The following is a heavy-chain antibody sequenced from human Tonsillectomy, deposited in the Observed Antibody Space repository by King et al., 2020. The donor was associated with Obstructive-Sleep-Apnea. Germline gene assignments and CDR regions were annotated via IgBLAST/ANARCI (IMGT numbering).Heavy chain of an antibody. Sequence: VQLQESGPGLVKPSETLSLTCTVSGGSISSSNYYWGWIRQPPGKGLEWIGSIYYSGSPYYNPSLKSRVTISVDTSKNQFSLKLSSVTAADTAVYYCARDPYSYFDYWGQGTLVTVSS. D-gene: IGHD5-12*01. CDR2: IYYSGSP. CDR3: ARDPYSYFDY. J-gene: IGHJ4*02. CDR1: GGSISSSNYY. V-gene: IGHV4-39*07.